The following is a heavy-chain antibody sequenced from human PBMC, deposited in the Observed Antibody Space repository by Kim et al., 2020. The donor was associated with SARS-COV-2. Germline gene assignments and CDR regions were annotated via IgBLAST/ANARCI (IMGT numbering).Heavy chain of an antibody. Sequence: SGPTLVKPTQTLTLTCTFSGFSLSTSGMCVSWIRQPPGKALEWLARIDWDDDKYYSTSLKTRLTISKDTSKNQVVLTMTNMDPVDTATYYCARSRTYYYGSGSYYKNYYYGMDVWGQGTTVTVSS. V-gene: IGHV2-70*11. CDR1: GFSLSTSGMC. CDR3: ARSRTYYYGSGSYYKNYYYGMDV. D-gene: IGHD3-10*01. CDR2: IDWDDDK. J-gene: IGHJ6*02.